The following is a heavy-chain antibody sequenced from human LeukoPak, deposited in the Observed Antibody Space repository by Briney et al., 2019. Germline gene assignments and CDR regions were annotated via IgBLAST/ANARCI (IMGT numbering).Heavy chain of an antibody. D-gene: IGHD3-22*01. Sequence: ASVKVSCKASGYTFTGYYMHWVRQAPGQGLEWMGWINPNSGGTNYAPKFQGRVTMTRDTSISTAFMELSRLRPDDTAVYYCSRVKTMIVVVRLFDYWGQGTLVTVSS. CDR2: INPNSGGT. J-gene: IGHJ4*02. CDR1: GYTFTGYY. V-gene: IGHV1-2*02. CDR3: SRVKTMIVVVRLFDY.